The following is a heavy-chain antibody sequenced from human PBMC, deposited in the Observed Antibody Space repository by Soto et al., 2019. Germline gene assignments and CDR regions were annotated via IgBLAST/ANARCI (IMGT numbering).Heavy chain of an antibody. Sequence: QITLKESGPMRVKPTQTLALTCTFSGFSLTTSGVGVGWIRQPPGKALEWLAFIYWDDDKRYSPSLKSRLSIPKDTPKNEVVLIMTDMDPADTATYYCAHRRPPFGDWGGGDFDYWGQGTLVTVSS. V-gene: IGHV2-5*02. D-gene: IGHD2-21*02. CDR3: AHRRPPFGDWGGGDFDY. J-gene: IGHJ4*02. CDR1: GFSLTTSGVG. CDR2: IYWDDDK.